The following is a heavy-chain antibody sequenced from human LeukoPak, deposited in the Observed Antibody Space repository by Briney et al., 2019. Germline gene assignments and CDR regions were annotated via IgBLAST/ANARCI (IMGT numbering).Heavy chain of an antibody. J-gene: IGHJ3*02. CDR3: TSFGYYSDAFDI. Sequence: GGSLRLSCTASGFTFGDYAMSWVRQAPRKGLEWVGFIRSKAYGGTTEYAASVKGRFTISRDDPKSIAYLQMNSLKTEDTAVYYCTSFGYYSDAFDIWGQGTVVTVSS. CDR1: GFTFGDYA. V-gene: IGHV3-49*04. D-gene: IGHD3-10*01. CDR2: IRSKAYGGTT.